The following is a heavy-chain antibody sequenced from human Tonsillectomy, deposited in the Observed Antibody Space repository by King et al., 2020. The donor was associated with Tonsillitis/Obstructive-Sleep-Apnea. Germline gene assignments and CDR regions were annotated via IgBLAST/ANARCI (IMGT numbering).Heavy chain of an antibody. CDR1: GFNFSGSA. Sequence: VQLVESGGGLVQPGGSLKLSCAASGFNFSGSAMHWVRQASGKGLEWVGRVRSKGNNYATAYAASVKGRFTISRDDSKNTSYLQMNSLKTEDTAVYYCFSHSSDGSWCWGQGTLVTVSS. J-gene: IGHJ4*02. CDR3: FSHSSDGSWC. V-gene: IGHV3-73*01. D-gene: IGHD6-6*01. CDR2: VRSKGNNYAT.